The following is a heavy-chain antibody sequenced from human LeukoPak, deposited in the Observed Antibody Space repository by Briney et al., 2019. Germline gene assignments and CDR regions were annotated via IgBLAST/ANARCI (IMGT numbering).Heavy chain of an antibody. J-gene: IGHJ4*02. V-gene: IGHV4-59*12. CDR2: IYYSGST. CDR1: GGSISSYY. Sequence: NASETLSLTCTVSGGSISSYYWSWVRQPPGKGLEWLGYIYYSGSTNYNPSLKSRVTISVDTSKNQFSLKLSSVTAADTAVYYCARFRGVRGYSSGSDYWGQGTLVTVSS. D-gene: IGHD5-18*01. CDR3: ARFRGVRGYSSGSDY.